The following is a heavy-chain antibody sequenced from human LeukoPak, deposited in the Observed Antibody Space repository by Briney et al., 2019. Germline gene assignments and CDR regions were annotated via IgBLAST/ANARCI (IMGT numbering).Heavy chain of an antibody. CDR1: GGSISSYY. Sequence: SETLSLTCTVSGGSISSYYWSWIRQPPGKGLEWIGYSGSSSYNPSLRSRVTISVDASKNQFSLKVTSVTAADTAVYYCARQYGSGWYKGYFQYWGQGTLVTVSS. CDR3: ARQYGSGWYKGYFQY. CDR2: SGSS. J-gene: IGHJ1*01. D-gene: IGHD6-19*01. V-gene: IGHV4-59*12.